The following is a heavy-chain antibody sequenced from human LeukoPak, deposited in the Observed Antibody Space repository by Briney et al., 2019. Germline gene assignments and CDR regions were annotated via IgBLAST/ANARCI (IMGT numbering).Heavy chain of an antibody. J-gene: IGHJ4*02. D-gene: IGHD6-6*01. V-gene: IGHV4-59*01. CDR3: ARGVGEYSSSDGY. CDR1: GGSISSYY. Sequence: SETLFLTCTVSGGSISSYYWSWIRQPPGKGLEWIGYIYYSGSTNYNPSLKSRVTISVDTSKNQFSLKLSSVTAADTAVYYCARGVGEYSSSDGYWGQGTLVTVSS. CDR2: IYYSGST.